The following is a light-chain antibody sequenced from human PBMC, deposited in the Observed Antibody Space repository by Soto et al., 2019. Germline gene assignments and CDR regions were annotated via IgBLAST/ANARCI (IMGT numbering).Light chain of an antibody. V-gene: IGLV1-44*01. J-gene: IGLJ2*01. Sequence: QSVLTRPPSASGTPGQRVSISCSGSSSNIGTNTVIWYQQLPGAAPKLLIYTNNQRPSGVPDRFSGSKSGTSASLAISGLQSEDEADYYCAAWDDSLNGVVFGGGTKVTVL. CDR3: AAWDDSLNGVV. CDR2: TNN. CDR1: SSNIGTNT.